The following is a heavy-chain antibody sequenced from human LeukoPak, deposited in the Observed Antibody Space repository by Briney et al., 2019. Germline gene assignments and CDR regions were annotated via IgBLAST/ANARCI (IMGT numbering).Heavy chain of an antibody. CDR1: GFTFSNYA. CDR2: ISGSGVST. J-gene: IGHJ3*02. CDR3: AKDTIAAAGTTIGGAFDI. V-gene: IGHV3-23*01. Sequence: PGGSLRLSCAASGFTFSNYAMSWVRQAPGKGLEWVSAISGSGVSTYYADSVKGRFTISRDNSKNTLYLQMNRLRAEDTAVYYCAKDTIAAAGTTIGGAFDIWGQGTMVTVSS. D-gene: IGHD6-13*01.